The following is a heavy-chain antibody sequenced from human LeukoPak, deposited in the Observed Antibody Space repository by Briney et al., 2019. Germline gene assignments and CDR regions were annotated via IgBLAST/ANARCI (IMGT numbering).Heavy chain of an antibody. J-gene: IGHJ4*02. CDR1: GFTFSTYA. Sequence: GGSLRLSCAASGFTFSTYAMHWVRQAPGKGLEWVAVISFNGSDKYYADSVKGRFTISRDNSKNTLYLQMNSLRVEDTAVYYCATLPYYYDSSGSYYFDYWGQGTLVTVSS. D-gene: IGHD3-22*01. CDR2: ISFNGSDK. V-gene: IGHV3-30*04. CDR3: ATLPYYYDSSGSYYFDY.